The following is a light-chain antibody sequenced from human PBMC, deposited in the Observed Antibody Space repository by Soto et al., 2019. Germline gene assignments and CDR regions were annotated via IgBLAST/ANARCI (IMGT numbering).Light chain of an antibody. V-gene: IGKV3-20*01. CDR3: QQYGDSPWT. CDR1: QSVGSTY. J-gene: IGKJ1*01. CDR2: GAS. Sequence: EIVLRQSPGTLSLSPWERATLSCRARQSVGSTYLAWYQQKPGQAPRLLIYGASSRATGIPDRFSGSGSGTDFTLTISRLEPEDFAVYYCQQYGDSPWTFGQGTKVDIK.